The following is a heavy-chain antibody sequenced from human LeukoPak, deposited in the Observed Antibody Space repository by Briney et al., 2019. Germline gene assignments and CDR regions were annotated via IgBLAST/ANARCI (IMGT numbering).Heavy chain of an antibody. CDR3: ATYARAGSGYFNN. Sequence: QAGGSLRLSCAASGFTFSNYPMSWVRQAPGKGLEWISAISESGDSTYYAHSVKGRFTISRDNSKNTLYLQMNTLRADDTAVYYCATYARAGSGYFNNWGQGTLATVSS. V-gene: IGHV3-23*01. CDR1: GFTFSNYP. D-gene: IGHD3-22*01. J-gene: IGHJ4*02. CDR2: ISESGDST.